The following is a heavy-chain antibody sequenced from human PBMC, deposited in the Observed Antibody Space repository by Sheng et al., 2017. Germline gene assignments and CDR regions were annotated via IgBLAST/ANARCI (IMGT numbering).Heavy chain of an antibody. Sequence: QLQLQESGPGLVKPSETLSLTCTVSGGSLSSSSYYWGWIRQPPGKGLEWIGSIYYTGSTSYYNPSLKSRVTISVDTSNNQFSLKLSSVTAADTAVYYCARPAPSGGXYLGYFDYWGQGTLGHRLL. J-gene: IGHJ4*02. V-gene: IGHV4-39*01. CDR2: IYYTGSTS. D-gene: IGHD3-10*01. CDR3: ARPAPSGGXYLGYFDY. CDR1: GGSLSSSSYY.